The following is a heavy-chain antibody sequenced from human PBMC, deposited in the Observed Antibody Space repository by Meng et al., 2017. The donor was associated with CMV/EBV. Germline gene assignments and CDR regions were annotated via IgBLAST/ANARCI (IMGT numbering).Heavy chain of an antibody. CDR3: ARDFANEGVYYYDYYYGMDV. D-gene: IGHD3-10*01. V-gene: IGHV1-2*02. CDR1: GYTFTGYY. CDR2: INPNSGGT. Sequence: ASVKVSCKASGYTFTGYYMHWVRQAPGQGLEWMGWINPNSGGTNYAQKFQGRVTKTRDTSISTAYMELSRLRSDDTAVYYCARDFANEGVYYYDYYYGMDVWGQGTTVTVSS. J-gene: IGHJ6*02.